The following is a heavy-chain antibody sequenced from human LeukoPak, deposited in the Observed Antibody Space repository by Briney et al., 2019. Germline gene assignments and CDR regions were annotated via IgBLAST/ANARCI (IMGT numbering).Heavy chain of an antibody. CDR2: IHHTGKS. J-gene: IGHJ5*02. V-gene: IGHV4-38-2*02. Sequence: SETLSLTCTVSGSSLTTYTHWGWIRQSPGKGREWIASIHHTGKSYYNPSLESRVTISIDRSKHQFSLEVRSVTAADTAFYSCVNSKSNYEAVSWGPGTLVTVSS. CDR3: VNSKSNYEAVS. CDR1: GSSLTTYTH. D-gene: IGHD3-22*01.